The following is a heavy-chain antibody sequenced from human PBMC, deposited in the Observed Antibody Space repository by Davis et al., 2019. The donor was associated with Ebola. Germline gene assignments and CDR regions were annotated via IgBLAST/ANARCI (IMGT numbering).Heavy chain of an antibody. V-gene: IGHV5-51*01. CDR3: AIQESLYGWIDH. CDR2: IYPGDSDT. CDR1: GYSFTSYW. Sequence: GGSLRLSCKGSGYSFTSYWIGWVRQMPGKGLEWMGIIYPGDSDTRYSPSFQGQVTISADKSISTAYLQWSSLNASDTATYYCAIQESLYGWIDHWGQGTLVTVSS. J-gene: IGHJ4*02. D-gene: IGHD3-10*01.